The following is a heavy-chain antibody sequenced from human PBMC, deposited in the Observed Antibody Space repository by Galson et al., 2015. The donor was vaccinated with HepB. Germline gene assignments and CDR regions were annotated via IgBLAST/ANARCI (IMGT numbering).Heavy chain of an antibody. Sequence: SLRLSCAASGFTFSSYAMSWVRQAPRKGLEWVSAISGSGGSTYYADSVKGRFTISRDNSKNTLYLQMNSLRAEDTAVYYCAKEYSSSVLAFDIWGQGTMVTVSS. CDR3: AKEYSSSVLAFDI. CDR1: GFTFSSYA. J-gene: IGHJ3*02. V-gene: IGHV3-23*01. D-gene: IGHD6-6*01. CDR2: ISGSGGST.